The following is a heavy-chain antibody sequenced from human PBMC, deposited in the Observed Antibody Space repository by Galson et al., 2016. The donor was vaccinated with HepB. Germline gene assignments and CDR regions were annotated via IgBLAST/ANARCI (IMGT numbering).Heavy chain of an antibody. V-gene: IGHV1-69*02. CDR1: GGTFSSYT. CDR2: IIPILGIA. J-gene: IGHJ1*01. Sequence: SVKVSCKASGGTFSSYTISWVRQAPGQGLEWMGRIIPILGIANYAQKFQGRVTITADKSTSTAYMELSSLRSEDTAVYYCARSRGPMLGYFQHWGQGTLVTVSS. D-gene: IGHD7-27*01. CDR3: ARSRGPMLGYFQH.